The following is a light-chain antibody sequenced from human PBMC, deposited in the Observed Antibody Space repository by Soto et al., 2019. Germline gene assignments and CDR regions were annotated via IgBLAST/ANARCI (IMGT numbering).Light chain of an antibody. CDR1: QSINTY. J-gene: IGKJ3*01. CDR2: DAS. Sequence: ENVLTQSPATLSLSPWEGATLSCRASQSINTYLAWYQQKPGQAPRLLIFDASSRATGTPARFSGSGSETDFTLTISSLEPEDFALYHCLQRAAWPLTFGPGTKVDIK. V-gene: IGKV3-11*01. CDR3: LQRAAWPLT.